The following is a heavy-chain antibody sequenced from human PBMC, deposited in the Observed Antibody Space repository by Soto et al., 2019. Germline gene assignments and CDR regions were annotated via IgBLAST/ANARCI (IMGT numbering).Heavy chain of an antibody. J-gene: IGHJ4*02. V-gene: IGHV3-23*01. CDR1: GFTFSSDA. CDR2: ISESGDGT. CDR3: AKEGISRIMDFDC. D-gene: IGHD2-8*01. Sequence: GGSLILSCAASGFTFSSDAMSWVRQAPGKGLEWVSGISESGDGTYYADSVKGRFTISRDNSKSTLHLQMNSLGAEDTAVYYCAKEGISRIMDFDCWSQGT.